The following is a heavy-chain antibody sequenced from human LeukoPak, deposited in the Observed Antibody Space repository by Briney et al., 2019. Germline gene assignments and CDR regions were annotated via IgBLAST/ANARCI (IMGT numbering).Heavy chain of an antibody. J-gene: IGHJ4*02. Sequence: SETLSLTCTVSGGSISDNYWSWIRQPPGKGLEWIGYIYYTGSTNYNSSLRSRVSISVDTSKNQFSLKVDSVTAADTAVYYCARRYGSGRFDFWGQGTLVTVSS. CDR3: ARRYGSGRFDF. V-gene: IGHV4-59*01. D-gene: IGHD3-10*01. CDR1: GGSISDNY. CDR2: IYYTGST.